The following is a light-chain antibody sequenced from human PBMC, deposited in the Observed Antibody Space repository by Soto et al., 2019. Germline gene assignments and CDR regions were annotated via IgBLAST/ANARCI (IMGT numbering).Light chain of an antibody. V-gene: IGKV3-20*01. CDR2: GAS. CDR3: QQYGSSPPYS. Sequence: EIVLTQSPATLSLSPGERATLSCRASQSVSSNYLAWYQQKPGQAPRLLIYGASSRATGIPDRFSGSGSGTDFTLTISSLEPEDFAVYYCQQYGSSPPYSFGQGTKLEIK. CDR1: QSVSSNY. J-gene: IGKJ2*03.